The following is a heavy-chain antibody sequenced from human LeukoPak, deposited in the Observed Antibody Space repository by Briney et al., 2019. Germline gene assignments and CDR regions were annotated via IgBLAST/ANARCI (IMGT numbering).Heavy chain of an antibody. D-gene: IGHD3-22*01. CDR3: ARELPPVVNFYFDS. V-gene: IGHV3-33*01. J-gene: IGHJ4*02. CDR2: IWYDGSDK. Sequence: GGSLRLSCEAAGFTFSSYGMHWVRQAPGKGLEWVAVIWYDGSDKYYADSVKGRFSISRDNSKNTLYLQMNSLRAEDTAVYYCARELPPVVNFYFDSWGQGTLVTVSS. CDR1: GFTFSSYG.